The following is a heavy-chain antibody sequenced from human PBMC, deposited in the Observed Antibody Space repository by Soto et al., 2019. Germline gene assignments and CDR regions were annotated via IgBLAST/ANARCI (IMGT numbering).Heavy chain of an antibody. V-gene: IGHV1-69*01. CDR1: GGTFSSYA. D-gene: IGHD6-6*01. Sequence: QVQLVQSGAEVKKPGSSVKVSCKASGGTFSSYAISWVRQAPGQGLEWMGGIIPIFGTANYAQKFQGRVTITAYESTSRAYMGLRSLRSEDTAVYYCARGGGIAARRNWFGPWGQGTLVTGSS. J-gene: IGHJ5*02. CDR2: IIPIFGTA. CDR3: ARGGGIAARRNWFGP.